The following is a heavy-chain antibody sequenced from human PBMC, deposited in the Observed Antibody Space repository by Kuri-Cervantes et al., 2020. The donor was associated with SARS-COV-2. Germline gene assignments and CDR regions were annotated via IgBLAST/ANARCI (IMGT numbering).Heavy chain of an antibody. V-gene: IGHV3-23*01. CDR1: GFTFSSYA. Sequence: GGSLRLSCAASGFTFSSYAMSWVRQAPGKGLEWISAISSSGGSTYYADSVKGRFTISRDNSKNTLYLQMNSMRAEDTAVYYCARDNSGEIEAAGNVAFDIWGQGTMVTVSS. CDR3: ARDNSGEIEAAGNVAFDI. CDR2: ISSSGGST. D-gene: IGHD6-13*01. J-gene: IGHJ3*02.